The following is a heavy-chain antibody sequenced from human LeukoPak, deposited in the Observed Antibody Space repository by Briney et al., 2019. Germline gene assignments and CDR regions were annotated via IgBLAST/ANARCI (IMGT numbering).Heavy chain of an antibody. CDR2: IYYSGST. CDR1: GGSISSYY. CDR3: ARGIAGTGYYYYYYMDV. D-gene: IGHD6-13*01. J-gene: IGHJ6*03. V-gene: IGHV4-59*01. Sequence: SETLSLTCTVSGGSISSYYWSWVRQPTGKGLEWIGYIYYSGSTNYNPSLKSRVTISVDTSKNQFSLKLSSVTAADTAVYYCARGIAGTGYYYYYYMDVWGKGTTVTVFS.